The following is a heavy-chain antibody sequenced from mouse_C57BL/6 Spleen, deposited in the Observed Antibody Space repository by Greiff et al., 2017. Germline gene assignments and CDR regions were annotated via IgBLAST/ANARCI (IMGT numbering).Heavy chain of an antibody. D-gene: IGHD2-5*01. J-gene: IGHJ4*01. CDR1: GFSLTSYG. V-gene: IGHV2-2*01. Sequence: VQLQQSGPGLVQPSPCLSITCTVSGFSLTSYGVHWVRQSPGQGLEWLGVIWSGGSTANYAAFISRLSISKDNSKCHVFFKMNSLQADDTAIYDCARTSNSNNGLDYWGQGTSVTVSS. CDR2: IWSGGST. CDR3: ARTSNSNNGLDY.